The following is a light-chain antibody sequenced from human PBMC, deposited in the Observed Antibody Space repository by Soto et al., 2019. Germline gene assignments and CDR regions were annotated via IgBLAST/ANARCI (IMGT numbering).Light chain of an antibody. Sequence: DIQMTQSPSSLSASVGDRVTITCRASQSISSFLNWYQQKPGKAPKLLIYSASSLQSGVPSRFSGSGSGTDFTLTISSLQPEDFATYYCQQSYSTPITFGPGTRLDIK. CDR1: QSISSF. J-gene: IGKJ5*01. V-gene: IGKV1-39*01. CDR2: SAS. CDR3: QQSYSTPIT.